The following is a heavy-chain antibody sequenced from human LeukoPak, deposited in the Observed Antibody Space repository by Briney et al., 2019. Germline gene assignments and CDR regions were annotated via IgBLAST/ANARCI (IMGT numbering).Heavy chain of an antibody. V-gene: IGHV3-66*01. CDR1: GFTLSSNY. J-gene: IGHJ4*02. CDR3: ARDPDGYRQGHHFDY. Sequence: PGGSLRLSCAASGFTLSSNYMSWVRQAPGKGLECVSVIYSGGSTYYADSVKGRFTISRDTSKNTLYLQMNSLKAEDTAVYYCARDPDGYRQGHHFDYWGQGTLVTVSS. CDR2: IYSGGST. D-gene: IGHD5-18*01.